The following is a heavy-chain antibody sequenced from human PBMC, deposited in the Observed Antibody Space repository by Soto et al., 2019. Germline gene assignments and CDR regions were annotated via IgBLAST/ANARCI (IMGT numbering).Heavy chain of an antibody. D-gene: IGHD3-10*01. CDR3: AILRGSGTTCSFDF. V-gene: IGHV4-31*03. CDR2: IFYNGNA. CDR1: GGSISNGDYY. Sequence: SETLSLTCTVSGGSISNGDYYWSWIRQHPGKGLEWIGYIFYNGNAYYTPSLKSRITISVDTSENQFSLKLTSVTAADTAVYYCAILRGSGTTCSFDFWGPGPLVTVSS. J-gene: IGHJ4*02.